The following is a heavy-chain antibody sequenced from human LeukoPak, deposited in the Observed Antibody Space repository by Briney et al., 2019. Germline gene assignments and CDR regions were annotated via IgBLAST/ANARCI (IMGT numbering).Heavy chain of an antibody. CDR3: ARHFSNGDYGYDY. V-gene: IGHV4-59*08. CDR2: IYYSGTT. Sequence: SETLSLTCTVSGGSIRSYYWSWIRQPPGKGLEWIGYIYYSGTTNYNPSLKSRVTISVATSKNQFSLKLSSVTPADTAVYYCARHFSNGDYGYDYWGQGTLVTVSS. J-gene: IGHJ4*02. D-gene: IGHD4-17*01. CDR1: GGSIRSYY.